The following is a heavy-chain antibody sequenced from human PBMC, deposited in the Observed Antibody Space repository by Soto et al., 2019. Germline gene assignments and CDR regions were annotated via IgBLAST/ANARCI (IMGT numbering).Heavy chain of an antibody. CDR3: ARVFGSMGYCSGGSCYPYYYYYYGMDV. D-gene: IGHD2-15*01. Sequence: KASETLSLTCTVSGGSISSYYWSWIRQPPGKGLEWIGYIYYSGSTNYNPSLKSRVTISVDTSKNQFSLKLSSVTAADTAVYYCARVFGSMGYCSGGSCYPYYYYYYGMDVWGQGTTVTVSS. CDR1: GGSISSYY. J-gene: IGHJ6*02. V-gene: IGHV4-59*01. CDR2: IYYSGST.